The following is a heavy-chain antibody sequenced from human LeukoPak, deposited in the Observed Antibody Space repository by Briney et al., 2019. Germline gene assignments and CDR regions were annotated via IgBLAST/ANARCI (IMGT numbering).Heavy chain of an antibody. D-gene: IGHD3-16*01. CDR3: AVGGTYYYYGMDV. J-gene: IGHJ6*02. CDR2: IYYSGST. Sequence: SETLSLTCTVSGGSISSGGYYWSWIRQHPGKGLEWIGYIYYSGSTYYNPSLKSRVTISVDRSKNQFSLKLSSVTAADTAVYYCAVGGTYYYYGMDVWGQGTTVTVSS. V-gene: IGHV4-31*09. CDR1: GGSISSGGYY.